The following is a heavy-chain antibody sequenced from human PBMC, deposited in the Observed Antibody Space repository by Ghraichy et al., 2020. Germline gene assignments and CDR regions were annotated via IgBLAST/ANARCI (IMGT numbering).Heavy chain of an antibody. CDR2: IYYSGST. Sequence: SETLSLTCTVSGGSVSSGSYYWSWIQQPPGKGLEWIGYIYYSGSTNYNPSLKSRVTISVDTSKNQFSLKLSSVTAADTAVYYCARDLWADVPAPSYYYYGMDVWGQGTTVTVSS. CDR1: GGSVSSGSYY. V-gene: IGHV4-61*01. CDR3: ARDLWADVPAPSYYYYGMDV. D-gene: IGHD2-2*01. J-gene: IGHJ6*02.